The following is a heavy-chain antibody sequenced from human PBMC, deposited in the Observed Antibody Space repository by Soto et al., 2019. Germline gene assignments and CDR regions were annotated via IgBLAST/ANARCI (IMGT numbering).Heavy chain of an antibody. CDR2: ISAYNGNT. V-gene: IGHV1-18*01. Sequence: ASVKVSCNASGYTFTSYGISWVRQAPGQGLEWMGWISAYNGNTNYAQKLQGRVTMTTDTSTSTAYMELRSLRSDDTAVYYCARDRSRSWGVGYYFYGIDVWGQGTTVPVSS. CDR1: GYTFTSYG. CDR3: ARDRSRSWGVGYYFYGIDV. D-gene: IGHD6-6*01. J-gene: IGHJ6*02.